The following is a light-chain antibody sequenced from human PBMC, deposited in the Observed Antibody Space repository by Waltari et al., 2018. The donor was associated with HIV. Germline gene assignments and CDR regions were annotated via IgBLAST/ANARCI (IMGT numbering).Light chain of an antibody. CDR1: QSISSY. Sequence: DIQMTQSPSSLSASVGDRVTITCRASQSISSYLNWYQYKPGKAPKLLIYAASSLQSGVPSRFSGRGSGTDFTLTISSLQPEDFATYYCQQYNSYSYTFGQGTKLEIK. V-gene: IGKV1-39*01. CDR2: AAS. CDR3: QQYNSYSYT. J-gene: IGKJ2*01.